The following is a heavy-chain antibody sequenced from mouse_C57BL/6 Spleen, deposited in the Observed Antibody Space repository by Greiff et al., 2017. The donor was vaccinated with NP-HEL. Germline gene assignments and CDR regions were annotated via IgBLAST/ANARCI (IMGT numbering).Heavy chain of an antibody. D-gene: IGHD2-5*01. CDR1: GYSITSGYY. CDR2: ISYDGSN. J-gene: IGHJ3*01. Sequence: EVKLMESGPGLVKPSQSLSLTCSVTGYSITSGYYWNWIRQFPGNKLEWMGYISYDGSNNYNPSLKNRISITRDTSKNQFFLKLNSVTTEDTATYYCAREDYSNYGWFAYWGQGTLVTVSA. CDR3: AREDYSNYGWFAY. V-gene: IGHV3-6*01.